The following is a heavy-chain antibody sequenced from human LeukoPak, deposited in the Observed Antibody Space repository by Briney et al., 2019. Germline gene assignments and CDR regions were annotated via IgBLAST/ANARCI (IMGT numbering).Heavy chain of an antibody. J-gene: IGHJ4*02. V-gene: IGHV4-59*01. CDR1: GGSISSYY. D-gene: IGHD3-9*01. Sequence: SETLSLTCSVSGGSISSYYWSWLRQPPGKGLEWIGYIYYSGSTSYNPSLKSRATISVDTSKNQFSLKLSSVTAADTAVYYCARSLLTGYSYYFDYWGQGTLVTVSS. CDR2: IYYSGST. CDR3: ARSLLTGYSYYFDY.